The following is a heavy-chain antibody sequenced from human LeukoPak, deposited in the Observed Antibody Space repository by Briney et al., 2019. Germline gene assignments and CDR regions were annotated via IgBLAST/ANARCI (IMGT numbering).Heavy chain of an antibody. CDR3: ARGWARGYDFWSDNWFDP. CDR1: GGSISSGRYY. Sequence: SETLSLTCTVSGGSISSGRYYWSWIRQPAGKGLEWIGRIYTSGSTNYNPSLKSRVTISVDTSKNQFSLKLSSVTAADTAVYYCARGWARGYDFWSDNWFDPWGQGTLVTVSS. D-gene: IGHD3-3*01. V-gene: IGHV4-61*02. J-gene: IGHJ5*02. CDR2: IYTSGST.